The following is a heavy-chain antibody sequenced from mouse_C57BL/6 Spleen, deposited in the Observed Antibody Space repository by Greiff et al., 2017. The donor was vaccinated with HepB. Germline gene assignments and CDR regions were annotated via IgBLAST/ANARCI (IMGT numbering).Heavy chain of an antibody. CDR3: ARSTDYFDY. V-gene: IGHV1-69*01. CDR1: GYTFTSYW. J-gene: IGHJ2*01. CDR2: IDPSDSYT. Sequence: QVQLQQSGAELVMPGASVKLSCKASGYTFTSYWMHWVKQRPGQGLEWIGEIDPSDSYTNYNQKFKGKSTLTVDKSSSTAYMQLSSLTSEDSAVYYCARSTDYFDYWGQGTTLTVSS. D-gene: IGHD4-1*02.